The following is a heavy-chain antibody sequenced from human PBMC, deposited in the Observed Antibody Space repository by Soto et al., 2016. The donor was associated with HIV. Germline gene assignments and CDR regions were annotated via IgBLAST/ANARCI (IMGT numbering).Heavy chain of an antibody. V-gene: IGHV3-74*01. Sequence: EVQLVESGGGLVQPGGSLRLSCAASGFIFSNFWMHWVRQAPGKGLVWVSRINSGGSSTSYADSVKGRFTISRDNAKNTLSLQMNNLRVEDTAIYYCSRDTFGPYDYWGQGTLVTVSS. J-gene: IGHJ4*02. CDR2: INSGGSST. CDR3: SRDTFGPYDY. D-gene: IGHD3-16*01. CDR1: GFIFSNFW.